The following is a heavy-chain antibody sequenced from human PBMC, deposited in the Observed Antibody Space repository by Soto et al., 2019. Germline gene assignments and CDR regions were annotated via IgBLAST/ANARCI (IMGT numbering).Heavy chain of an antibody. Sequence: QVQLQQWGAGLLKPSETLSLTCAVYGGSFSGYYWSWIRQPPGKGLEGIGEINHSGSTNYNPSLKSRVTISVDTSKNQFSLKLSSVTAADTAVYYCARGRGYSLLYYFDYWGQGTLVTVSS. CDR2: INHSGST. J-gene: IGHJ4*02. D-gene: IGHD5-18*01. CDR1: GGSFSGYY. CDR3: ARGRGYSLLYYFDY. V-gene: IGHV4-34*01.